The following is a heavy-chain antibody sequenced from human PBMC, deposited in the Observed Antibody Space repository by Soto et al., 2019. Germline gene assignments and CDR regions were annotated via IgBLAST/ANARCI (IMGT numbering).Heavy chain of an antibody. V-gene: IGHV4-30-4*01. CDR1: GGSISSGDYY. D-gene: IGHD3-10*01. J-gene: IGHJ3*02. CDR2: IYYSGST. Sequence: QVQLQESGPGLVKPSQTLSLTCTVSGGSISSGDYYWSWIRQPPGKGLEWIGYIYYSGSTYYNPYLKSRVTISVDTSKNQFSLKLSSVTAADTAVYYCARDRLLWFGEAVGAFDIWGQGTMVTVSS. CDR3: ARDRLLWFGEAVGAFDI.